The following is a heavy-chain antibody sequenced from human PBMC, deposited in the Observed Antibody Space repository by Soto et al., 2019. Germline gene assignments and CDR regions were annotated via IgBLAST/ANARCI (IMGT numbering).Heavy chain of an antibody. J-gene: IGHJ6*02. V-gene: IGHV3-33*01. CDR2: IWYDGSNK. CDR3: ARALEICISPSCYVKVPGYYYYGMDV. Sequence: VGSLRLSCAASGFTFRSYGMHGVLQAPGKGLEWGAFIWYDGSNKYYADSVKGRFTIPRDNSKHPLYLQMPSLRAEDTAVYYCARALEICISPSCYVKVPGYYYYGMDVWGQGTPVPVS. CDR1: GFTFRSYG. D-gene: IGHD2-2*01.